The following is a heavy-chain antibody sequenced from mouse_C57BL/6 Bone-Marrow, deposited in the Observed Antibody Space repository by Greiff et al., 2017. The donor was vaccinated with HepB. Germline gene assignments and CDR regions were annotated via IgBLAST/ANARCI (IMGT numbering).Heavy chain of an antibody. Sequence: EVKLMESGGGLVKPGGSLKLSCAASGFTFSSYTMSWVRQTPEKRLEWVATISGGGGNTYYPDSVKGRFTISRDNAKNTLYLQMSSLRSEDTALYYCARLEIRKYYFDYWGQGTTLTVSS. CDR2: ISGGGGNT. CDR3: ARLEIRKYYFDY. D-gene: IGHD2-4*01. CDR1: GFTFSSYT. J-gene: IGHJ2*01. V-gene: IGHV5-9*01.